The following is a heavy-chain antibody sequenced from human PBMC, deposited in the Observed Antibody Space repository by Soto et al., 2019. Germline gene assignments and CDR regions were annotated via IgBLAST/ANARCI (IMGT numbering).Heavy chain of an antibody. V-gene: IGHV1-69*08. CDR1: GGTFSSYT. CDR3: ARDRGYCSGGSCYSESYYYYMAV. CDR2: IIPILGIA. D-gene: IGHD2-15*01. Sequence: QVQLVQSGAEVKKPGSSVKVSCKASGGTFSSYTISWVRQAPGQGLEWMGRIIPILGIANYAQKFQGRVTITADKSTSTAYMELSSLRSEDTAVYYCARDRGYCSGGSCYSESYYYYMAVWGKGTTVTVSS. J-gene: IGHJ6*03.